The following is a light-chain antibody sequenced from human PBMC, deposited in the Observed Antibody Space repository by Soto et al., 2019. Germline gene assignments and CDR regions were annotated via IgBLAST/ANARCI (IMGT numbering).Light chain of an antibody. V-gene: IGLV2-8*01. CDR1: SSDVGGYNY. CDR2: EVN. Sequence: QSALPHPPSASLSPGQSFAISFTGTSSDVGGYNYVSWYQQQPGKAPKLMIYEVNKRPSGVPDRFSGSKSVNTASLTVSGLQAEDEADYYCSSYAGSSNVFGTGTKVTVL. J-gene: IGLJ1*01. CDR3: SSYAGSSNV.